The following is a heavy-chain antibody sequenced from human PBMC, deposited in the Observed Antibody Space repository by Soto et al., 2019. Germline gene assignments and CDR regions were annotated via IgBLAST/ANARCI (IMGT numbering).Heavy chain of an antibody. CDR3: AKSYSSNWYDYFDY. J-gene: IGHJ4*02. Sequence: SETLSLTCSVSGVFVNSYEYFWTWIRQPPGEGLEWIGHIYYTGSTFYSPSLKGRLSISLDTSKNQFSLKLNSVTAADSALYYCAKSYSSNWYDYFDYWGQGTLVTVSS. V-gene: IGHV4-30-4*01. CDR2: IYYTGST. CDR1: GVFVNSYEYF. D-gene: IGHD6-13*01.